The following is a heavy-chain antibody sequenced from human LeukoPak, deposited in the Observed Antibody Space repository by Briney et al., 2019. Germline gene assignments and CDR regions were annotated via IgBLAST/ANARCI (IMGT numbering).Heavy chain of an antibody. CDR3: TFAYYYGSGADY. Sequence: GGSLRLSCAASGFTFSNAWMSWVRQAPGKGLEWAGRIKSKTDGGTTDYAAPVKGRFTSSKDDSKNTLYLQMNSLKTEDTAVYYCTFAYYYGSGADYWGQGTLVTVSS. V-gene: IGHV3-15*01. CDR2: IKSKTDGGTT. D-gene: IGHD3-10*01. J-gene: IGHJ4*02. CDR1: GFTFSNAW.